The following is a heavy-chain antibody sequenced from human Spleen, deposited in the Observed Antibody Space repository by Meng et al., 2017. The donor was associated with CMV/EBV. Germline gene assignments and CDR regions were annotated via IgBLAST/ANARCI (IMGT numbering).Heavy chain of an antibody. D-gene: IGHD1-7*01. CDR2: IYYSGST. Sequence: SETLSLTCTVSGGSISSYYWSWIRQPPGKGLEWIGYIYYSGSTNYNPSLKSRVTISVDTSKNQFSLKLSSVTAADTAVYYCAGEDNWNYSWFDPWGQGTLVTVSS. V-gene: IGHV4-59*01. CDR3: AGEDNWNYSWFDP. CDR1: GGSISSYY. J-gene: IGHJ5*02.